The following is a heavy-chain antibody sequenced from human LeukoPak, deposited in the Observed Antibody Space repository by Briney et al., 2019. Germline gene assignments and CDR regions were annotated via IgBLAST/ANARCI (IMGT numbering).Heavy chain of an antibody. V-gene: IGHV3-30*04. CDR1: GFTFISYA. J-gene: IGHJ4*02. CDR3: ARDNGFYFVAGTFDY. CDR2: ISYDGSNK. Sequence: GGSLRLSCAASGFTFISYAMHWVRQAPGKGLEWVAVISYDGSNKYYADSVKGRFTISRDNSKNTLYLQMNSLRAEDTAVYYCARDNGFYFVAGTFDYWGQGTLVTVSS. D-gene: IGHD6-19*01.